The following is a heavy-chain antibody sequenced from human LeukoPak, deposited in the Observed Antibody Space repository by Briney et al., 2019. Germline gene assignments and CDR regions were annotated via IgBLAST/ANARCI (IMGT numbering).Heavy chain of an antibody. V-gene: IGHV3-49*04. J-gene: IGHJ4*02. D-gene: IGHD3-10*01. CDR1: GFTFGDYA. CDR3: TRKMFRGVIDY. Sequence: PGRSLRLSCTASGFTFGDYAMTWVRLAPGKGLEWVGFIRSNAYGGAEYATSVKGRFITSRDDSKSITYLQMNSLKTEDTAVYYCTRKMFRGVIDYWGQGTLVIVSS. CDR2: IRSNAYGGA.